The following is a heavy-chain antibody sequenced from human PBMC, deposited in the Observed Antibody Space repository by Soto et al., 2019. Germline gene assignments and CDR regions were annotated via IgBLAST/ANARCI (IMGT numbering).Heavy chain of an antibody. Sequence: ASVKVSCKASGGTFSSYAISWVRQAPGQGLEWMGGIIPIFGTANYTQKFQGRVTITADESTSTAYMELSSLRSEDTAVYYCAVEADVDPNDIPAAGNYYGMDLWGQGTTVTVSS. CDR1: GGTFSSYA. D-gene: IGHD1-26*01. CDR2: IIPIFGTA. V-gene: IGHV1-69*13. J-gene: IGHJ6*02. CDR3: AVEADVDPNDIPAAGNYYGMDL.